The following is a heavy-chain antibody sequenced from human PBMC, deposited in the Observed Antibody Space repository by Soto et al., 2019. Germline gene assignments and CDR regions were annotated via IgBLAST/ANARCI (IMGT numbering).Heavy chain of an antibody. Sequence: RTYTLPGGNKFRSRWSWFRQPPRRGLEWIGFIYYSGSTNYNPSLKSRVTISVDTSKNQFSLKLSSVTAADTAVYYCAIYVAYCISTNYYSLFDPWVQRTLVTVSS. CDR3: AIYVAYCISTNYYSLFDP. V-gene: IGHV4-59*01. J-gene: IGHJ5*02. D-gene: IGHD2-2*02. CDR2: IYYSGST. CDR1: GGNKFRSR.